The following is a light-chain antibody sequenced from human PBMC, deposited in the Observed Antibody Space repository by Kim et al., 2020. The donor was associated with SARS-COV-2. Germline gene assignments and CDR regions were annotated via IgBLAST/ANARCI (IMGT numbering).Light chain of an antibody. J-gene: IGKJ2*01. CDR2: RIS. CDR1: QSLVHSDGNTY. V-gene: IGKV2-24*01. CDR3: AQDIQFPYT. Sequence: DIVMTQTPLSSPVTLGQTASISCRSSQSLVHSDGNTYLSWLHQRPGQPPRLLIYRISNRFSGVPDRCSGSGAGTEFIRKISRVEDEDVGVFYCAQDIQFPYTFGQGTKLEI.